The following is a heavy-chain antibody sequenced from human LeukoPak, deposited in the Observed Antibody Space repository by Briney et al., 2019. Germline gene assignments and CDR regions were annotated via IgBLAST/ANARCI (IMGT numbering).Heavy chain of an antibody. CDR3: ARYQLLEKNWFDP. CDR2: ISAYNGNT. Sequence: GASVKVSCKASGYTFTSHGISWVRQAPGQGLEWMGWISAYNGNTNYARNFQGRVTLTTDTSTSTAYMELRSLRSDDTAVYYCARYQLLEKNWFDPWGQGTLVTVSS. D-gene: IGHD2-2*01. J-gene: IGHJ5*02. V-gene: IGHV1-18*01. CDR1: GYTFTSHG.